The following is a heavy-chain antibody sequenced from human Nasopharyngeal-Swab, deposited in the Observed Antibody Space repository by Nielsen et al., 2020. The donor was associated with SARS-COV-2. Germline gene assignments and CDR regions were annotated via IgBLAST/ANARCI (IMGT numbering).Heavy chain of an antibody. CDR2: ISRSSSNI. D-gene: IGHD1-26*01. Sequence: GGSLRLSCAASRFNFSIYSMNWVRQAPGKGLEWVSYISRSSSNIYYADSVKGRFTISRDNAKSSVFLEMNSLRAEDTAVYYCARAAGGHFRHSYGMDVWGQGTTVTVSS. CDR1: RFNFSIYS. V-gene: IGHV3-48*04. J-gene: IGHJ6*02. CDR3: ARAAGGHFRHSYGMDV.